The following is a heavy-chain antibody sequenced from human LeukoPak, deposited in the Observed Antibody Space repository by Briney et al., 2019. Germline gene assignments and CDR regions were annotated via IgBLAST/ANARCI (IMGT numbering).Heavy chain of an antibody. CDR2: INPNSGGT. CDR3: ARGPGYSSSWYGGDDAFDI. J-gene: IGHJ3*02. CDR1: GYTFTGYY. Sequence: ASVKVSCKASGYTFTGYYMHWVRQAPGQGLEGRGWINPNSGGTNYAQKFQGWVTMTRDTSISTAYMELSRLRSDDTAVYYCARGPGYSSSWYGGDDAFDIWGQGTMVTVSS. V-gene: IGHV1-2*04. D-gene: IGHD6-13*01.